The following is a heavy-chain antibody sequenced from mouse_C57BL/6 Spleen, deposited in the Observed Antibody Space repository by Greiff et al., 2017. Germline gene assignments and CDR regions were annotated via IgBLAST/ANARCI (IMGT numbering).Heavy chain of an antibody. D-gene: IGHD2-4*01. CDR3: SRREDDYGRGYFDD. J-gene: IGHJ1*03. Sequence: QVQLQQPGAELVKPGASVKMSCTASGYTFTSYWIPWVKQRPGQGLEWIGEIYPGSGSTNYNEKFKGKATLTVDTSSSTAYLQLRSLTSEDAAVYYCSRREDDYGRGYFDDWGTGTTVTVSS. CDR2: IYPGSGST. CDR1: GYTFTSYW. V-gene: IGHV1-55*01.